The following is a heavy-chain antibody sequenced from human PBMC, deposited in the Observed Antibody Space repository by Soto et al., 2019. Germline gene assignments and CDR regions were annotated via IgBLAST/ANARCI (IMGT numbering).Heavy chain of an antibody. CDR2: IYRNDDK. CDR1: GFSLNTSGMG. CDR3: AHTKLGVVPAATHNFDY. J-gene: IGHJ4*01. Sequence: QITLKESGPTLVKPTQTLTLTCTFSGFSLNTSGMGVGWIRQPPGKALEWLALIYRNDDKRYRPSLNSRLTIAKDTSKSQVVLTVTNVDPVDTATYYCAHTKLGVVPAATHNFDYWGQGILVTVSS. V-gene: IGHV2-5*01. D-gene: IGHD2-2*01.